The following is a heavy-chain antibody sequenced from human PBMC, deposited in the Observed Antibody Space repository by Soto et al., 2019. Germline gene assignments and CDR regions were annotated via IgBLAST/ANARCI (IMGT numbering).Heavy chain of an antibody. CDR2: IYHSGST. V-gene: IGHV4-30-2*01. CDR1: GGSISSGGYS. J-gene: IGHJ5*02. Sequence: SETLSLTCAVPGGSISSGGYSWSWIRQPPGKGLEWICYIYHSGSTYYNPSLKSRVTISVDRSTHQFSMQLRSVHDAHTAVYYCARDRLPSSKYAGWFDRCGQGPLVTVSS. CDR3: ARDRLPSSKYAGWFDR. D-gene: IGHD4-4*01.